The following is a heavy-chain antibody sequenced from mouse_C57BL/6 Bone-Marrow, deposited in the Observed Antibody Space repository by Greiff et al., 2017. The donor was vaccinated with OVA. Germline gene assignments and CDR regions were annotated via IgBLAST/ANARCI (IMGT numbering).Heavy chain of an antibody. V-gene: IGHV1-80*01. Sequence: QVQLKQSGAELVKPGASVKISCKASGYAFSSYWMNWVKQRPGKGLEWIGQIYPGDGDTNYNGKFKGKATLTADKSSSTAYMQLSSLTSEDSAVYFCARGGLRCYYFDYWGQGTTLTVSS. CDR1: GYAFSSYW. CDR2: IYPGDGDT. CDR3: ARGGLRCYYFDY. J-gene: IGHJ2*01. D-gene: IGHD2-14*01.